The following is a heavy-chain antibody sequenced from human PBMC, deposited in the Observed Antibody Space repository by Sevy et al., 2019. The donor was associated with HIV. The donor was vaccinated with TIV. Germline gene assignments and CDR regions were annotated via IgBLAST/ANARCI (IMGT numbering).Heavy chain of an antibody. J-gene: IGHJ4*02. Sequence: ASVKVSCKASGYTFTSYGISWVRQAPGQGLEWMGWISAYNGNTNCAQKLQGRVTMTTDTSTSTAYMELRSLRSDDTAVYYCARDWPGDYDFWSGYLNDFDYWGQGTLVTVSS. V-gene: IGHV1-18*04. CDR2: ISAYNGNT. D-gene: IGHD3-3*01. CDR1: GYTFTSYG. CDR3: ARDWPGDYDFWSGYLNDFDY.